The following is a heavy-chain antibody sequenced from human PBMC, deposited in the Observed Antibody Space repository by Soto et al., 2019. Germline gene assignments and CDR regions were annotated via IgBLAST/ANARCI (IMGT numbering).Heavy chain of an antibody. CDR2: IYHSGST. CDR1: GGSIISGGYS. CDR3: ARVPTI. V-gene: IGHV4-30-2*01. Sequence: SETLSLTCAVSGGSIISGGYSWSWIRRPPGKGLEWIGYIYHSGSTYYNPSLKSRVTISVDRSKNQFSLKLSSVTAADTAVYYCARVPTIWGQGTLVTVSS. J-gene: IGHJ4*02.